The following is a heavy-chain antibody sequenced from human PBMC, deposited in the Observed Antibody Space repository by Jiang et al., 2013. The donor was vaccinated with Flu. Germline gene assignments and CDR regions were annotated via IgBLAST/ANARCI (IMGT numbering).Heavy chain of an antibody. CDR3: ARGSSGYYAFDI. J-gene: IGHJ3*02. Sequence: GSGLVKPSQTLSLTCTVSGGSISSGGYYWSWIRQHPGKGLEWIGYIYYSGSTYYNPSLKSLVTISVDTSKNQFSLKLSSVTAADTAVYYCARGSSGYYAFDIWGQGTMVTVSS. D-gene: IGHD3-22*01. V-gene: IGHV4-31*01. CDR1: GGSISSGGYY. CDR2: IYYSGST.